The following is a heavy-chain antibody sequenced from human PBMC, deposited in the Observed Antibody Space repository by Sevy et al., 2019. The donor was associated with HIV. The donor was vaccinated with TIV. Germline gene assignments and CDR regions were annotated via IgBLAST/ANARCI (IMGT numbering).Heavy chain of an antibody. CDR3: ARASRIAVAVAVFDY. J-gene: IGHJ4*02. V-gene: IGHV3-21*01. CDR2: ISSSSSYI. Sequence: GGSLRLSCAASGSTFSSYSMNWVRQAPGKGLEWVSSISSSSSYIYYADSVKGRFTISRDNAKNSLYLQMNSLRAEDTAVYYCARASRIAVAVAVFDYWGQGTLVTVSS. D-gene: IGHD6-19*01. CDR1: GSTFSSYS.